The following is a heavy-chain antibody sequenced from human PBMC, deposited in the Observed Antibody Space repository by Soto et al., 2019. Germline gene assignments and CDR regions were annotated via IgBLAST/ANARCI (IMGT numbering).Heavy chain of an antibody. CDR1: GFTFSNYA. Sequence: EVQLLESGGGLVQVGGSLRLSCAASGFTFSNYAMYWVRQAPGKALEWVSAVSAGGGHSSYADSVKGRFTISRDTPRNALLLHMISLRADDPAVYYCTKDCREYGDFIWFDSWGQGALVTVSS. J-gene: IGHJ5*01. CDR2: VSAGGGHS. CDR3: TKDCREYGDFIWFDS. D-gene: IGHD4-17*01. V-gene: IGHV3-23*01.